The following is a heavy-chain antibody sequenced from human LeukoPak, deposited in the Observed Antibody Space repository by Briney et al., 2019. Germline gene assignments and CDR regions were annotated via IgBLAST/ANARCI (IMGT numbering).Heavy chain of an antibody. Sequence: PGGSLRLCCAASGGMFGGNWMSWVRLAPGKGLEWVANIKEDGTETYYVDSVKGRFTISRDNAKNSLYLQMNSLRVEDTAVYYCAKEGRSLQTYWGQGTLVTVSS. V-gene: IGHV3-7*03. CDR1: GGMFGGNW. CDR2: IKEDGTET. CDR3: AKEGRSLQTY. J-gene: IGHJ4*02. D-gene: IGHD5-24*01.